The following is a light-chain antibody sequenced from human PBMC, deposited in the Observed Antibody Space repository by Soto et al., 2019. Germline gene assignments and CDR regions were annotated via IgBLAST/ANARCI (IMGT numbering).Light chain of an antibody. J-gene: IGKJ1*01. CDR2: DAS. CDR3: HQYNNWPPVT. Sequence: EIVLTQSPATLSLSPGERATLSCRASQSVNNYLAWYQQKPGQTPRLLIYDASKRATGTPARFTGRGSGTDFTLPISSLEPEDFAVYYCHQYNNWPPVTFGQGNKVDI. V-gene: IGKV3-11*01. CDR1: QSVNNY.